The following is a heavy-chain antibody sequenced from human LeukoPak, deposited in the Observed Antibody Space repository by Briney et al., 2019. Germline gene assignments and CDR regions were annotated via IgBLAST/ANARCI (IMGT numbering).Heavy chain of an antibody. CDR3: ASELGYCSSTSCYGPSQFDY. CDR1: GGSISSYY. Sequence: PSETLSLTCTVSGGSISSYYWSWIRQPAGKGLEWIGRIYTSGSTNYNPSLKSRVTMSVDTSKNQFSLKLSSVTAADTAVYYCASELGYCSSTSCYGPSQFDYWGQGTLVTVSS. J-gene: IGHJ4*02. CDR2: IYTSGST. V-gene: IGHV4-4*07. D-gene: IGHD2-2*01.